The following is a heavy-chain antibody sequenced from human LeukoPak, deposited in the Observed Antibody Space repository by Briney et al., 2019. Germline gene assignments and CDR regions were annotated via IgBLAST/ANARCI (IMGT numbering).Heavy chain of an antibody. Sequence: ASVKVFCKASGYTFSRYGITWVRQAPGQGLEWMGWISAYNGDTKYAQKLQGRVTMTTDTSTTTAYLELKSLRSDDTAVYYCARDPSNTSGWYIYFDYWGQGTLVTVSS. CDR2: ISAYNGDT. V-gene: IGHV1-18*01. J-gene: IGHJ4*02. D-gene: IGHD6-19*01. CDR1: GYTFSRYG. CDR3: ARDPSNTSGWYIYFDY.